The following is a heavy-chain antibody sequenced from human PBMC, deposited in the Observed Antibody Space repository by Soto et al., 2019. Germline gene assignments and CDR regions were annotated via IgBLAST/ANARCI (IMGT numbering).Heavy chain of an antibody. CDR3: ARQRIAAAGNWFDP. V-gene: IGHV1-3*01. Sequence: QVQLVQSGAEVKKPGASVKVSCKASGYTFTSYAMHWVRQAPGQRLEWMGWINAGNGNTKYSQKFQGRVTITRDTSASTAYMELSSLRSEDTAVYYCARQRIAAAGNWFDPWGQGTLVTVSS. J-gene: IGHJ5*02. CDR2: INAGNGNT. CDR1: GYTFTSYA. D-gene: IGHD6-13*01.